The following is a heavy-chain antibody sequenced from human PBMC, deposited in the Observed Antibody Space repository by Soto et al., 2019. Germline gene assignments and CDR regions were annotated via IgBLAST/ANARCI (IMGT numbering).Heavy chain of an antibody. CDR2: ISSSSSYI. V-gene: IGHV3-21*01. CDR1: GFTFSSYS. D-gene: IGHD5-12*01. Sequence: PAGSMRLSCAAYGFTFSSYSMNWVRQAQEKGLEWVSSISSSSSYIYYADSVKGRFTISRDNAKNSLYLQMNSLRAEDTAVYYCAREGSGRYSGYDFFYYYYMDVLGKGTTVTVSS. CDR3: AREGSGRYSGYDFFYYYYMDV. J-gene: IGHJ6*03.